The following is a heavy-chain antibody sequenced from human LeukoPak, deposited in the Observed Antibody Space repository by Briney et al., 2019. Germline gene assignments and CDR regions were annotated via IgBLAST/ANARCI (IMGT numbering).Heavy chain of an antibody. CDR2: ISGSGGST. V-gene: IGHV3-23*01. CDR1: GFTFSSYA. Sequence: PGRSLRLSCAASGFTFSSYAMSWVRQAPGKGLEWVSAISGSGGSTYYADSVKGRFTISRDNSKNTLYLQMNSLRAEDTAVYYCAKDRLGYCSGGSCYSVDYWGQGTLVTVSS. D-gene: IGHD2-15*01. CDR3: AKDRLGYCSGGSCYSVDY. J-gene: IGHJ4*02.